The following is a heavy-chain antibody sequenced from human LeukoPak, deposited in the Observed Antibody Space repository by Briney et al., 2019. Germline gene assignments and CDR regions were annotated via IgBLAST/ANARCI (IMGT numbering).Heavy chain of an antibody. V-gene: IGHV4-39*07. CDR3: ARGFDSSSGWYPAFDI. D-gene: IGHD6-19*01. CDR1: GASISGSGYY. J-gene: IGHJ3*02. CDR2: IYYSGST. Sequence: SETLSLTCAVSGASISGSGYYWGWIRQPPGKGLEWIGNIYYSGSTYYNPSLKSRVTISVDTSKNQFSLKLSSVTAADTAMYYCARGFDSSSGWYPAFDIWGHGTMGTVSS.